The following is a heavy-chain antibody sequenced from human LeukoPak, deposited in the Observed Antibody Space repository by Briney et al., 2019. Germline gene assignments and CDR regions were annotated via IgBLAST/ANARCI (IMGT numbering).Heavy chain of an antibody. J-gene: IGHJ2*01. CDR3: ARAGNYYFDL. V-gene: IGHV3-74*01. CDR2: MNADGRTI. Sequence: GGSLRLSCAASGFTFSSSWMHWVRQGPGKGLVWVARMNADGRTINYADSVKGRFTISRDNARNTLYLQMNSLRTEDAAVYYCARAGNYYFDLWGRGTQVTVSS. CDR1: GFTFSSSW. D-gene: IGHD1-7*01.